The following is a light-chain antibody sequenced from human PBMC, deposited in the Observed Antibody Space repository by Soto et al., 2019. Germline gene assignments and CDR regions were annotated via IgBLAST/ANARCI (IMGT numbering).Light chain of an antibody. V-gene: IGKV3-15*01. J-gene: IGKJ1*01. CDR1: QEVSSSY. CDR2: GAS. Sequence: EIVLTQSPGTLSLSPGERATLSCRASQEVSSSYLAWYQQKPGQAPRLLIYGASTRAPGFPARFSGSGSGTDFTLTISSLQSEDFAVYYCQQYNNWPWTFGQGTKVDI. CDR3: QQYNNWPWT.